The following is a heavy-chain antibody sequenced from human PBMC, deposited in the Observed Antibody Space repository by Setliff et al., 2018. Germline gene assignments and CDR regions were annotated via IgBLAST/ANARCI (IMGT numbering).Heavy chain of an antibody. CDR2: IYLGGSP. V-gene: IGHV4-4*02. CDR3: ARNWHWGFDP. D-gene: IGHD1-7*01. J-gene: IGHJ5*02. Sequence: NPSETLSLTCVVSGGSISSSNWWSWVRQPPGKGLEWIGEIYLGGSPTYNPSLKSRVTISIYKSKNQLSLDLTSATAADTAVYYCARNWHWGFDPWGRGALVTVSS. CDR1: GGSISSSNW.